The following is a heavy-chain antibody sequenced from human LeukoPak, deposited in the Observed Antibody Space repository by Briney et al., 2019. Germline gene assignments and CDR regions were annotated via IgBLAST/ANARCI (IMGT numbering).Heavy chain of an antibody. CDR2: IYECAHTI. CDR3: VRGRLLRSTIHLDY. V-gene: IGHV3-48*03. CDR1: GLTVHNYE. Sequence: GGSLSLSCGASGLTVHNYEVQWPREATEEGVEGISYIYECAHTIHHVHRVWGRYTISRDNAQNAVHLQVNSLKDEDTAGYDWVRGRLLRSTIHLDYWGQGALVTVSS. D-gene: IGHD2-21*02. J-gene: IGHJ4*02.